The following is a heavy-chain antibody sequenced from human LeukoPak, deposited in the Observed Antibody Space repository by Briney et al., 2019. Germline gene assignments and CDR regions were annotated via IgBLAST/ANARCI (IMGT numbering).Heavy chain of an antibody. CDR3: ARGLDYYDSSGYRLPALGY. D-gene: IGHD3-22*01. Sequence: SETLSLTCAVYGGSFSGYYWSWTRQPPGKGLEWIGEINRSGSTSYNSSVKSRVTISVDTSKNQFSLKLSSVTAADTAVYYCARGLDYYDSSGYRLPALGYWGQGTLVTVSS. J-gene: IGHJ4*02. V-gene: IGHV4-34*01. CDR2: INRSGST. CDR1: GGSFSGYY.